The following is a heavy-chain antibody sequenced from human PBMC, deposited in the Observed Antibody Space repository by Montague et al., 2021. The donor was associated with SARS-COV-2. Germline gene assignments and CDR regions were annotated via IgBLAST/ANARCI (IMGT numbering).Heavy chain of an antibody. CDR2: IRHTGSF. Sequence: SETLSLTCAVYGGSLSGHSWSWVRQAPEKGLEWIGDIRHTGSFKYNPSLKSRVTMSIDAAKNQFSLRMTSVTAADTSIYYCARGGTERSTTFGVVFFPLLDSWGQGTLVTVSS. J-gene: IGHJ4*02. D-gene: IGHD3-3*01. CDR3: ARGGTERSTTFGVVFFPLLDS. V-gene: IGHV4-34*01. CDR1: GGSLSGHS.